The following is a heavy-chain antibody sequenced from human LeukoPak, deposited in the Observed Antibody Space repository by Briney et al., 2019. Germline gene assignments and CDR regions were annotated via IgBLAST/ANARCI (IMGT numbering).Heavy chain of an antibody. CDR2: ISGSGGST. CDR1: GFTFSSYA. Sequence: PGGSLRLPCAASGFTFSSYAMSWVRQAPGKGLEWVSAISGSGGSTYYADSVKGRFTISRDNSKNTLYLQMNSLRAEDTAVYYCAKLSNYGSGSAYFQHWGQGTLVTVSS. CDR3: AKLSNYGSGSAYFQH. J-gene: IGHJ1*01. V-gene: IGHV3-23*01. D-gene: IGHD3-10*01.